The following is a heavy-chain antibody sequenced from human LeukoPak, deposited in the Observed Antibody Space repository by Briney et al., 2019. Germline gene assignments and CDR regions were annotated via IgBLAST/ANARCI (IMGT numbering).Heavy chain of an antibody. Sequence: KPSETLSLTCTVSGGSISSYYWNWIRQPPGKGLEWIGYIYYSGSTNYNPSLKSRVTISVDTSKNQFSLKLSSVTAADTAVYYCARAIGYSLDYWGQGTLVTVSS. D-gene: IGHD5-18*01. V-gene: IGHV4-59*01. CDR1: GGSISSYY. CDR2: IYYSGST. J-gene: IGHJ4*02. CDR3: ARAIGYSLDY.